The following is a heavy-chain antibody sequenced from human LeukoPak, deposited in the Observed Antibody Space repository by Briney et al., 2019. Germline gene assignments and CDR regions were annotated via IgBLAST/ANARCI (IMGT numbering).Heavy chain of an antibody. CDR1: GGSFSGYY. V-gene: IGHV4-34*01. J-gene: IGHJ5*02. CDR2: INHSGSI. D-gene: IGHD3-16*01. CDR3: ASGPGDTFMINWLDP. Sequence: SETLSHTCAVYGGSFSGYYWNWIRQPPGKGLEWIGEINHSGSIKYNPSLKSRVTISVDTSKNQFSLKLSSVTAADTAVYYCASGPGDTFMINWLDPWGQGTPVTVSS.